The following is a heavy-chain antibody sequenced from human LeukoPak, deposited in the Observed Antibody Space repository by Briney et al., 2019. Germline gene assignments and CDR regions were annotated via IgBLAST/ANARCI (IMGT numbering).Heavy chain of an antibody. V-gene: IGHV3-74*01. CDR3: ARAYYDFWSGYYGEPYYFDY. CDR1: GFTFSSYW. D-gene: IGHD3-3*01. CDR2: INSDGSST. Sequence: GRSLRLSCAASGFTFSSYWMHWVRQAPGKGLVWVSRINSDGSSTSYADSVKGRFTISRDNAKNTLHLQMNSLRAEDTAVYYCARAYYDFWSGYYGEPYYFDYWGQGTLVTVSS. J-gene: IGHJ4*02.